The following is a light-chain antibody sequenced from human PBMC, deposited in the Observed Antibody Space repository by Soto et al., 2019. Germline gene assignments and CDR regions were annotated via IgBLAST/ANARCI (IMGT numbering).Light chain of an antibody. J-gene: IGKJ1*01. CDR1: QSVTNSF. Sequence: EIVMTQSPATLSLSPGERATLSCRASQSVTNSFLAWYQQKPGQAPRLLIYGASSRATGIPDRFSGSGSGTDFTLTISRLEPEDFAVYYCQQYGSSPQTFGQGTKVDIK. CDR2: GAS. CDR3: QQYGSSPQT. V-gene: IGKV3-20*01.